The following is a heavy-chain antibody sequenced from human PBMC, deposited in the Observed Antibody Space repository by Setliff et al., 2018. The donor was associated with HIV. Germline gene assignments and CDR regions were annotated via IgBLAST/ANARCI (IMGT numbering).Heavy chain of an antibody. CDR3: ARIRAGALLNAFDI. CDR1: GYTFTSYG. Sequence: APVKVSCKASGYTFTSYGISWVRQAPGQGLEWMGWISAYNGNTYYAQSLQGRVTMTTDTTSSTSYMELRSLRSDDTAMYYCARIRAGALLNAFDIWGQGTMVTVSS. V-gene: IGHV1-18*01. J-gene: IGHJ3*02. D-gene: IGHD1-26*01. CDR2: ISAYNGNT.